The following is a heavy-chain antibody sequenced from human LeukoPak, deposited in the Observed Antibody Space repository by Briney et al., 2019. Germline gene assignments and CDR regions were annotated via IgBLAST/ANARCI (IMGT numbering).Heavy chain of an antibody. CDR3: ARVVDGSWYLFDY. J-gene: IGHJ4*02. CDR1: GGSISSYY. Sequence: SETLSLTCTVSGGSISSYYWSWIRQPPGKGLEWIGYIYYSGSTNYNPSLKSRVTISVDTSKNQFSLKLSSVTAADTAVYYCARVVDGSWYLFDYWGQGTLVTVSS. D-gene: IGHD6-13*01. CDR2: IYYSGST. V-gene: IGHV4-59*01.